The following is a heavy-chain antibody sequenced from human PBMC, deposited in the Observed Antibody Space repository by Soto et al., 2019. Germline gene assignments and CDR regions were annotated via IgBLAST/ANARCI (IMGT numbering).Heavy chain of an antibody. Sequence: GASVKVSCKASGYTFTNYYIHWVRQAPGQGLEWMGWINPNSGTTKYAQKFQGWVTMTRDTAINTAYMELNSLKTEDTAVYYCVRATYFSDSSGYTRCFDYWGQGTLVTVSS. CDR3: VRATYFSDSSGYTRCFDY. CDR1: GYTFTNYY. D-gene: IGHD3-22*01. J-gene: IGHJ4*02. CDR2: INPNSGTT. V-gene: IGHV1-2*04.